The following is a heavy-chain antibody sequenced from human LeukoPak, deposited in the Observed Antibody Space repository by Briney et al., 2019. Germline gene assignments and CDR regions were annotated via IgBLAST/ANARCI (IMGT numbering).Heavy chain of an antibody. CDR2: IYYSGST. D-gene: IGHD3-22*01. Sequence: SETLSLTCSVSGGSISSYYWSWIRQPPGKGLEWIGCIYYSGSTNHNPSLKSRVTISVDTSKNQFSLNLSSVTAADTAVYYCARERGGDSSGYFDYWGQGTLVTVSS. V-gene: IGHV4-59*01. CDR3: ARERGGDSSGYFDY. J-gene: IGHJ4*02. CDR1: GGSISSYY.